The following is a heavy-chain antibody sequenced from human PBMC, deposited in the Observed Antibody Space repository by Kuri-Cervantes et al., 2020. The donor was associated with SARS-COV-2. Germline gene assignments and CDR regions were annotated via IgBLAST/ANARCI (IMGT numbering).Heavy chain of an antibody. J-gene: IGHJ4*02. CDR3: ARDRVGVHDS. CDR2: ISYDGKHK. CDR1: GFNFSRAD. D-gene: IGHD2-21*01. Sequence: GESLKISCAASGFNFSRADMHWVRQAPGKGLEWVAFISYDGKHKKCIGSGKGRFAISRDNSQNTLLLQMKSLRTEDTALYYCARDRVGVHDSWGQGTLVTVSS. V-gene: IGHV3-30*03.